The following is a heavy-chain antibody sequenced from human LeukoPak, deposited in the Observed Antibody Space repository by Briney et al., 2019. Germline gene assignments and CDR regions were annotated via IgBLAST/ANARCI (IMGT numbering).Heavy chain of an antibody. J-gene: IGHJ4*02. CDR2: ISYDGSNK. CDR3: AKRGITMIVVRRAVFDY. CDR1: GFTFSSYG. Sequence: GGSLRLSCAASGFTFSSYGMHWVRQAPGKGLEWVAVISYDGSNKYYADSVKGRFTISRDNSKNTLYLQMNSLRAEDTAVYYCAKRGITMIVVRRAVFDYWGQGTLVTVSS. D-gene: IGHD3-22*01. V-gene: IGHV3-30*18.